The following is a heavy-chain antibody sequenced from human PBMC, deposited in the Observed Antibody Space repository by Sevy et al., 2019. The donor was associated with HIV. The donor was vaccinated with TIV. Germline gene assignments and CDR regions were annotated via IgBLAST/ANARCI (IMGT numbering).Heavy chain of an antibody. CDR3: TTEGAD. J-gene: IGHJ4*02. Sequence: GGSLRLSCAASGFIFSDAWLSWVRQGPGKGLEWVGRVRSKGDGGTEEYATPVKGRFIIARDDSKNMLYLQMNNLKIEDTSVYYCTTEGADWGQGTRVTVSS. CDR1: GFIFSDAW. CDR2: VRSKGDGGTE. V-gene: IGHV3-15*01.